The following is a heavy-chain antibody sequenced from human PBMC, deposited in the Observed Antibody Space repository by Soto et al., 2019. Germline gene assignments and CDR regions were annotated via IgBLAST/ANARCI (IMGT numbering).Heavy chain of an antibody. D-gene: IGHD6-19*01. CDR1: GGSISSYY. V-gene: IGHV4-59*01. CDR2: IYYSGST. Sequence: SETLSLTCTVSGGSISSYYWSWIRQPPGKGLEWIGYIYYSGSTNYNPSLKSRVTISVDTSKNQFSLKLSSVTAADTAVYYCARDIRNELQWLVLLAFDIWGQGTMVTVSS. J-gene: IGHJ3*02. CDR3: ARDIRNELQWLVLLAFDI.